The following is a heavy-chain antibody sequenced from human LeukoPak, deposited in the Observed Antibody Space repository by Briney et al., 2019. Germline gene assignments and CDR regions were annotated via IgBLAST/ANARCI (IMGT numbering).Heavy chain of an antibody. Sequence: PGGSLRLSCAASGFTVSSNYMSWVRQAPGKGLEWVSVIYSGGSTYYADSVKGRFTISTDNSKNTLYLQMNSLRAEDTAVYYCARAMGDYSNYYYYYMDVWGKGTTVTVSS. V-gene: IGHV3-53*01. CDR2: IYSGGST. D-gene: IGHD4-11*01. CDR3: ARAMGDYSNYYYYYMDV. CDR1: GFTVSSNY. J-gene: IGHJ6*03.